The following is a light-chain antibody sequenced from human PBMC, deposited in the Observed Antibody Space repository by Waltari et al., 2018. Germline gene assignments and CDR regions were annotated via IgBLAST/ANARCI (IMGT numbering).Light chain of an antibody. CDR2: EAS. CDR1: QSVSSY. CDR3: QQRSNWPLT. Sequence: EIVLTQSPATLSLSPGERATLSCRASQSVSSYLAWYQKKPGQAPRLLIYEASNRATGIPARFSGSGSGTDFTLTISSLEPEDFAVYSCQQRSNWPLTFGGGTKVEIK. V-gene: IGKV3-11*01. J-gene: IGKJ4*01.